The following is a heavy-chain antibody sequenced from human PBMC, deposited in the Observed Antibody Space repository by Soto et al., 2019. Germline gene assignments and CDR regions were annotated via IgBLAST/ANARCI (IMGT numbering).Heavy chain of an antibody. J-gene: IGHJ4*02. V-gene: IGHV3-49*03. Sequence: GGSLRLSCTASGFTFRDYPMSWFRRAPGKGLEWVGFIGTEAYGGTTEYAASVKDRFTFSRDDSKNIAYLQMNSLKTEDTAVYFCTRGRRASSSLSFDSWGQGTLVTVSS. CDR3: TRGRRASSSLSFDS. CDR2: IGTEAYGGTT. D-gene: IGHD6-6*01. CDR1: GFTFRDYP.